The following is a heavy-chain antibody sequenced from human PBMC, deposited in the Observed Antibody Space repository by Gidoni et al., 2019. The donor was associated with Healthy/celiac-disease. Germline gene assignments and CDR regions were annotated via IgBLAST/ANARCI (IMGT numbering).Heavy chain of an antibody. V-gene: IGHV2-5*02. CDR2: IYWDDDK. Sequence: QITLTESGPTLVQPTQTLTLTCTFSGFSLSTSGVGVGWIRQPPGKALEWLALIYWDDDKRYSPSLKSRLNITKDTSKNQVVLTMTNMHPVDTATYYCAHREGVAGTFAWLDPWGQGTLVTVSS. CDR1: GFSLSTSGVG. J-gene: IGHJ5*02. CDR3: AHREGVAGTFAWLDP. D-gene: IGHD6-19*01.